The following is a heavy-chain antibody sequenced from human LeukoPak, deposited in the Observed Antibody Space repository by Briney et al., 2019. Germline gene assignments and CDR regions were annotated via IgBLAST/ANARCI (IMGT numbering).Heavy chain of an antibody. D-gene: IGHD4-11*01. J-gene: IGHJ5*01. CDR1: GFTFSSYT. V-gene: IGHV3-30-3*01. CDR2: VSVEGIGR. CDR3: ATVTKVDFDF. Sequence: GGSLRLSCAASGFTFSSYTMYWFRQAPGKGLEWVASVSVEGIGRYFPGSVEGRFTVSRDNSKNTVYLQMNNVGQEDTAVYFCATVTKVDFDFWGQGTLVTVSS.